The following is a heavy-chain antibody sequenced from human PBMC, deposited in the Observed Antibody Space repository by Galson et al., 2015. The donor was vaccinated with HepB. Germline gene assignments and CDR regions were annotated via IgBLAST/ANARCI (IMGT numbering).Heavy chain of an antibody. D-gene: IGHD1-1*01. CDR2: SRNKANSYTT. Sequence: SLRLSCAVSGFIFSDHYMDWVRQAPGKGLEWVARSRNKANSYTTQYAASVKGRFTISRDDSKNSLYLQMNSLKTEDTAVYYCARVSTTGTTGTWENWGQGTLVTVSS. V-gene: IGHV3-72*01. CDR1: GFIFSDHY. J-gene: IGHJ4*02. CDR3: ARVSTTGTTGTWEN.